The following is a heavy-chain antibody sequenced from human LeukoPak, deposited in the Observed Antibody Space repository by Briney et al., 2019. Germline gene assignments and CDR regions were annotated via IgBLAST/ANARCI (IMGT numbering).Heavy chain of an antibody. CDR3: ARERARQWLVLYY. J-gene: IGHJ4*02. CDR2: INAGNSNT. D-gene: IGHD6-19*01. V-gene: IGHV1-3*01. CDR1: GYTFTSYA. Sequence: GASVKVSCKASGYTFTSYAMHWVRQAPGQRLEWMGWINAGNSNTKYSQKFQGRVTITRDTSASTAYMELSSLRSEDTAVYYCARERARQWLVLYYWGQGTLVTVSS.